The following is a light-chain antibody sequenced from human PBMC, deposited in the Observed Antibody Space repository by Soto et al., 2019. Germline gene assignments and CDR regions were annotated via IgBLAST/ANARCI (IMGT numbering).Light chain of an antibody. CDR3: QQSYSSPTWT. J-gene: IGKJ1*01. V-gene: IGKV1-39*01. CDR1: QSISKS. CDR2: AAS. Sequence: DIQMTQSPSSLSASVGDRVTISCQASQSISKSLNWYKQNPGKAPELLIYAASTLQDGVPSRFSGSGSGTDFTLTISSLQPEDFATYYCQQSYSSPTWTFGHGTKVDI.